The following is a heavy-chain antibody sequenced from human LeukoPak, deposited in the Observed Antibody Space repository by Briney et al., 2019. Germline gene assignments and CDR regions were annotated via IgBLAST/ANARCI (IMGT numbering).Heavy chain of an antibody. CDR1: GFTFSSYA. V-gene: IGHV3-23*01. Sequence: GGSLRLSCAASGFTFSSYAMSWVGQAQGKGLEWVSAISGSGGSTYYADSVKGRFTISRDNSKNTLYLQMNSLRAEDTAVYYCAKGSVVVPAAPHFFDYWGQGTLVTVSS. D-gene: IGHD2-2*01. CDR2: ISGSGGST. J-gene: IGHJ4*02. CDR3: AKGSVVVPAAPHFFDY.